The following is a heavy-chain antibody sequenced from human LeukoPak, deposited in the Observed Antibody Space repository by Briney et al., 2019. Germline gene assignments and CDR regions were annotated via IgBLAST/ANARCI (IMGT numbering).Heavy chain of an antibody. J-gene: IGHJ4*02. D-gene: IGHD4-17*01. CDR2: INHSGST. V-gene: IGHV4-34*01. CDR3: ARRGDYGDPPHFDY. CDR1: GGSFSGYY. Sequence: PSETLSLTCAVYGGSFSGYYWSWIRQPPGKGLEWIGEINHSGSTNCNPSLKSRVTISVDTSKNQFSLKLSSVTAADTAVYYCARRGDYGDPPHFDYWGQGTLVTVSS.